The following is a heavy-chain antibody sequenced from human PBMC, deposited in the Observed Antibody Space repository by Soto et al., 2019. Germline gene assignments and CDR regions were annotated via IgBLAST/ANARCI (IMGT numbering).Heavy chain of an antibody. J-gene: IGHJ4*02. Sequence: QVQLQESGPGLVKPSQTLSLTCTVSGGSISSGDYYWSWIRQPPGKGLEWIGYIYYSGSTYYNPSLKSPVTISVDTSKNQFSLKLSSVTAADTAVYYCARGLRDYVWGSYRTTQYYFDYWGQGTLVTVSS. D-gene: IGHD3-16*02. CDR1: GGSISSGDYY. CDR3: ARGLRDYVWGSYRTTQYYFDY. CDR2: IYYSGST. V-gene: IGHV4-30-4*01.